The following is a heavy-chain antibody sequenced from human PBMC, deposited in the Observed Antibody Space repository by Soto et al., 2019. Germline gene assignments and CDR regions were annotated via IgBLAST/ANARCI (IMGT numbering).Heavy chain of an antibody. Sequence: PSETLSLTCTVSGGPISDSYWSWVRQSPGKGLEWIGYIYSSGNTNYNPSLKTRVTISLDTSKNQFSLNLASVTAADTAFYYCAKTFFNADYYFSNWFDPWGQGALVTVSS. V-gene: IGHV4-59*08. J-gene: IGHJ5*02. CDR3: AKTFFNADYYFSNWFDP. CDR1: GGPISDSY. D-gene: IGHD2-21*02. CDR2: IYSSGNT.